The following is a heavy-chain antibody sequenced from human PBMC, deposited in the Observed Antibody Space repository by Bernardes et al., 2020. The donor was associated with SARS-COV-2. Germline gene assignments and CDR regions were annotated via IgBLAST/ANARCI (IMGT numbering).Heavy chain of an antibody. CDR3: AKEGYDFWSGYYSPYYYYMDV. CDR1: GFTFSSYA. Sequence: GGSLRLSCAASGFTFSSYAMSWVRQAPGKGLEWVSAISGSGGSTYYADSVKGRFTISRDNSKNTLYLQMNSLRAEDTAVYYCAKEGYDFWSGYYSPYYYYMDVWGKGTTVTVSS. V-gene: IGHV3-23*01. CDR2: ISGSGGST. D-gene: IGHD3-3*01. J-gene: IGHJ6*03.